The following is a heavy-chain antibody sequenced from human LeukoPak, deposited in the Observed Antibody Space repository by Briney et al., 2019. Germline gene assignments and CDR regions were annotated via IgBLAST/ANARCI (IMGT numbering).Heavy chain of an antibody. CDR2: VNPSGGST. CDR1: GYTFTSYY. V-gene: IGHV1-46*01. Sequence: RASVKVSCKASGYTFTSYYMHWVRQAPGQGLEWMGIVNPSGGSTSYAQKFQGRVTMTRDTSTSTVYMELSSLRSEDTAVYYCARMIGGSYPDYYYGMDVWGQGTTVTVSS. J-gene: IGHJ6*02. CDR3: ARMIGGSYPDYYYGMDV. D-gene: IGHD1-26*01.